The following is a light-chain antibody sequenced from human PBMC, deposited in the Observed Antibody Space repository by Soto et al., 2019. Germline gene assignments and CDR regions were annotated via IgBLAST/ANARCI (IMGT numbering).Light chain of an antibody. V-gene: IGLV2-8*01. Sequence: QSALTQPPSASGSPGQSVTISCTGTSTDVGAYNYVSWYQQHPGKAPKLVIYEVTKRPSGVPDRFSGSKSGNTASLTVSGLQAEDEADYYCGSHAGNSNLVFGGGTKLTV. CDR3: GSHAGNSNLV. J-gene: IGLJ3*02. CDR1: STDVGAYNY. CDR2: EVT.